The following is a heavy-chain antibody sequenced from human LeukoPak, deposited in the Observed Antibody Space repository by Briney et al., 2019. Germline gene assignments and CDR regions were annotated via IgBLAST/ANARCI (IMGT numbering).Heavy chain of an antibody. Sequence: GGSLRLSCAASGFTFRDYGMHWVRQAPGKGPEWVAVISYDGDVKHYADSAKGRFTISRDNAKDTLSLEISSLREDDTAVYYCAKVLSNLHYYYAMDVWGQGTTVIVSS. CDR2: ISYDGDVK. V-gene: IGHV3-30*18. D-gene: IGHD2/OR15-2a*01. CDR3: AKVLSNLHYYYAMDV. J-gene: IGHJ6*02. CDR1: GFTFRDYG.